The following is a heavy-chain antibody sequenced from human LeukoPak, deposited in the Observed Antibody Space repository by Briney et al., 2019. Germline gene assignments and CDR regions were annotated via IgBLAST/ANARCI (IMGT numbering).Heavy chain of an antibody. D-gene: IGHD6-19*01. CDR3: AKVRSSGWYYFDY. J-gene: IGHJ4*02. Sequence: GGSLRLSCAASGFTFSNYGMSWVRQAPGKGLEWVSAISGSGGSTYYADSVKGRFTISRDNSKNTLYLQMNSLRAEDTAVYYCAKVRSSGWYYFDYWGQGTLVTVSS. V-gene: IGHV3-23*01. CDR1: GFTFSNYG. CDR2: ISGSGGST.